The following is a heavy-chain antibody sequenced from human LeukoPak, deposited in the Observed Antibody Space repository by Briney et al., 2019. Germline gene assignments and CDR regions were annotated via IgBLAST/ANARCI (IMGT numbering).Heavy chain of an antibody. CDR1: DFSLDTPAMG. Sequence: SGPTLVKPTQPLTLTCTFSDFSLDTPAMGVGWIRQPPGKALEWLALFYYNNDRRYSPSLRSRLTITQDTSKNQVVLAMTNMDPVDTATYYCAHIVVTIDWRSYFDFWGQGALVTVSS. D-gene: IGHD3-9*01. V-gene: IGHV2-5*01. CDR2: FYYNNDR. J-gene: IGHJ4*02. CDR3: AHIVVTIDWRSYFDF.